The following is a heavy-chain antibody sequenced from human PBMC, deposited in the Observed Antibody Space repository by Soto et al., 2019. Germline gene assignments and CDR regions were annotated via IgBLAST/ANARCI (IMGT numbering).Heavy chain of an antibody. D-gene: IGHD1-26*01. V-gene: IGHV1-46*01. CDR2: INPSGGST. J-gene: IGHJ2*01. CDR1: GYTFIKYY. Sequence: GASVKVSCKASGYTFIKYYMHWVRQAPGQGLEWMGIINPSGGSTTYAQKFQGRVTMTRDTSTSTVYMELSSLRSEDTAVYYCARVGKGSTRYWYFDLWGRGTLVTVSS. CDR3: ARVGKGSTRYWYFDL.